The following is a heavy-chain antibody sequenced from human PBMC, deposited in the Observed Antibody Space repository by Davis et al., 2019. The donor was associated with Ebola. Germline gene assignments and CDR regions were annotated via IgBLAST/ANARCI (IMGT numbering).Heavy chain of an antibody. CDR3: ARDVTIFGVVIQGRYYYGMDV. V-gene: IGHV1-69*06. Sequence: AASVKVSCKASGGTLSSYAISWVRQAPGQGLEWMGGIIPIFGTANYAQKFQGRVTITADKSTSTAYMELSSLRSEDTAVYYCARDVTIFGVVIQGRYYYGMDVWGQGTTVTVSS. CDR1: GGTLSSYA. CDR2: IIPIFGTA. D-gene: IGHD3-3*01. J-gene: IGHJ6*02.